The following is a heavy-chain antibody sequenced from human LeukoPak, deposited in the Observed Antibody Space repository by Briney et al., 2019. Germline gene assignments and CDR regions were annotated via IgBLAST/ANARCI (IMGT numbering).Heavy chain of an antibody. CDR2: ISYDGSNK. CDR3: AKDNVDYYGSGSYIDY. Sequence: GGSLRLSCAASGFTFSSYGMHWVRQAPGKGLEWVAVISYDGSNKYYADSVKGRFTISRDNSKNTLYLQMNSLRAEDTAVYYCAKDNVDYYGSGSYIDYWGQGTLVTVS. V-gene: IGHV3-30*18. CDR1: GFTFSSYG. J-gene: IGHJ4*02. D-gene: IGHD3-10*01.